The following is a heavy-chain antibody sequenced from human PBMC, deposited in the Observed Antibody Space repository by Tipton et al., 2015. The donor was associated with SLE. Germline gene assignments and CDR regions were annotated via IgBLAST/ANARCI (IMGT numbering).Heavy chain of an antibody. Sequence: TLSLTCTVSGGSISSGGYYWSWIRQPPGKGLEWIGYIYYSGSTNYNPSLKSRVTISVDTSKNQFSLKLSSVTAADTAVYYCARESIAAAGPFDYWGQGTLVTVSS. J-gene: IGHJ4*02. CDR3: ARESIAAAGPFDY. V-gene: IGHV4-61*08. CDR1: GGSISSGGYY. D-gene: IGHD6-13*01. CDR2: IYYSGST.